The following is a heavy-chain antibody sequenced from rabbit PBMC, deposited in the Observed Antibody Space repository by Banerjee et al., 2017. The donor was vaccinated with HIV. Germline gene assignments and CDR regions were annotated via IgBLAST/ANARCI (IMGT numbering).Heavy chain of an antibody. D-gene: IGHD4-1*01. Sequence: QSLEESGGDLVKPGASLTLTCTASGFTLSSYWMCWVRQAPGKGLEWIGCIYTGSGGDTYYATWAKGRFTISKTSSTTVTPQMTSLTAADTATYFCAGDPWSGWNLWGPGTLVTVS. CDR1: GFTLSSYW. V-gene: IGHV1S40*01. CDR2: IYTGSGGDT. J-gene: IGHJ4*01. CDR3: AGDPWSGWNL.